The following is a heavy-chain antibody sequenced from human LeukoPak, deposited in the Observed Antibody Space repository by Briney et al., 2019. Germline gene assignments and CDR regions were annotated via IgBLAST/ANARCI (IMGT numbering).Heavy chain of an antibody. CDR2: IYNGVPT. V-gene: IGHV4-4*09. CDR3: VQTTGWPGFDY. CDR1: GAPISRFY. Sequence: SETLSLICTTSGAPISRFYWSWVRQPPGKGLEWIGNIYNGVPTFFDPSLKSRVTLSVDTSKTQFSLQLASVTAADTAVYYCVQTTGWPGFDYWGQGILVTVSS. J-gene: IGHJ4*02. D-gene: IGHD6-19*01.